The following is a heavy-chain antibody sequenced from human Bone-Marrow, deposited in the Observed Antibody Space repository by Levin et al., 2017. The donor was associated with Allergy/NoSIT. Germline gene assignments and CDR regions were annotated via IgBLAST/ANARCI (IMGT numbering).Heavy chain of an antibody. CDR1: GFTISTHG. Sequence: GGSLRLSCAASGFTISTHGMHWVRQVPGKGLEWVAMISHVGTETYYGDSVKGRFTISRDTSKNTLYLQMNTLGYDDTALYHCAKDWGSSGWYNWFDTWGQGTLVTVSS. CDR3: AKDWGSSGWYNWFDT. D-gene: IGHD6-19*01. J-gene: IGHJ5*02. V-gene: IGHV3-30*18. CDR2: ISHVGTET.